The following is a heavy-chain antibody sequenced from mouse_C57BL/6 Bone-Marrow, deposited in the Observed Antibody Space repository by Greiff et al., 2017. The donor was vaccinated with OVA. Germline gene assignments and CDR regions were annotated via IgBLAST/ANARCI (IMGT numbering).Heavy chain of an antibody. Sequence: ESGPGLVKPSQSLSLTCSVTGYSITSGYYWNWIRQFPGNKLEWMGYISYDGSNNYNPSLKNRISITRDTSKNQFFLKLNSVTTEDTATYYCARDYYGSLWYFDVWGTGTTVTVSS. CDR1: GYSITSGYY. V-gene: IGHV3-6*01. D-gene: IGHD1-1*01. J-gene: IGHJ1*03. CDR3: ARDYYGSLWYFDV. CDR2: ISYDGSN.